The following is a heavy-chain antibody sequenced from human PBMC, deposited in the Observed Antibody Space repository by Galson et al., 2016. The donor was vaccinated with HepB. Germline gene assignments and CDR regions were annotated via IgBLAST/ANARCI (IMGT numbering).Heavy chain of an antibody. J-gene: IGHJ4*02. V-gene: IGHV1-69*06. CDR3: ARSGSRELADY. CDR1: GGTFSSYA. Sequence: SVKVSCKASGGTFSSYAISWVRQAPGQGLEWMGGIITIFGTANYAQKFQGRVTITADKSTSQAYMERRSLRSEDTAVYYCARSGSRELADYWGQGTLVTVSS. CDR2: IITIFGTA. D-gene: IGHD1-26*01.